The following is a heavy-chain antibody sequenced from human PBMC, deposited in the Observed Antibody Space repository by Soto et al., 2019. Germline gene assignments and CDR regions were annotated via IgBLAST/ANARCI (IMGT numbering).Heavy chain of an antibody. V-gene: IGHV4-34*01. D-gene: IGHD3-3*01. J-gene: IGHJ6*02. CDR1: GGSFSGDF. CDR2: ISHSGSV. CDR3: ARSKVDSWSFYFYGLDV. Sequence: QVQLQQWGAGLLKPSETLSLTCAVYGGSFSGDFWTWVRQSPGKGLEWIGEISHSGSVNYSPSLKSRISISLDTSTNHLSLSLTSVTAADKAVYYCARSKVDSWSFYFYGLDVLGQGTTVIVSS.